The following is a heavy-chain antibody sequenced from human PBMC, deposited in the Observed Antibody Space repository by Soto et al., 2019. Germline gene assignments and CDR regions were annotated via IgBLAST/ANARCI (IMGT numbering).Heavy chain of an antibody. CDR3: VKDLGYCNDGSCYAFDS. CDR1: GFTFSSYG. J-gene: IGHJ4*02. D-gene: IGHD2-15*01. V-gene: IGHV3-30*18. CDR2: ICYDGSST. Sequence: SVGSLRLSCAASGFTFSSYGMHWVRQAPGKGLEWVSVICYDGSSTYYADSVKGRFAISRDNSKNTLYLQMSGLRVEDTALYYCVKDLGYCNDGSCYAFDSWGQGTMVTVSS.